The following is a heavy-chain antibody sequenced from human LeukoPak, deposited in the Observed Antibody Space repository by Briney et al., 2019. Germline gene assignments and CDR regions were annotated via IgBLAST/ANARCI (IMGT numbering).Heavy chain of an antibody. CDR2: INHSGST. CDR3: ARVADIVVVSAAIRWFDP. CDR1: GGSFSGYY. D-gene: IGHD2-2*01. J-gene: IGHJ5*02. V-gene: IGHV4-34*01. Sequence: KPSETLSLTCAVYGGSFSGYYWSWIRQPPGKGLEWIGEINHSGSTNYNPSLKSRVTISVDTSKNQFSLKLSSVTAADTAVYYCARVADIVVVSAAIRWFDPWGQGTLVTVSS.